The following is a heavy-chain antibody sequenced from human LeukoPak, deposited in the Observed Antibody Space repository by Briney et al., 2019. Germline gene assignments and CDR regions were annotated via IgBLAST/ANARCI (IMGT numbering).Heavy chain of an antibody. V-gene: IGHV4-39*07. J-gene: IGHJ4*02. CDR1: GGSISSNSHF. D-gene: IGHD4-17*01. Sequence: PSETLSLTCTVSGGSISSNSHFWGWIRQPPGKGLEWIGSIYHSGSTYYSPSLKSRVTISVDTSKNQFSLKLNSVTAADTAVYYCARGGDYGDLRYFDYWGQGTLVTVSS. CDR3: ARGGDYGDLRYFDY. CDR2: IYHSGST.